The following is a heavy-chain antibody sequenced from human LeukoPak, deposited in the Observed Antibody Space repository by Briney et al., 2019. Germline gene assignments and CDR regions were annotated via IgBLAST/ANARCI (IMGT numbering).Heavy chain of an antibody. CDR2: IYHSGST. CDR1: GASITNDNW. V-gene: IGHV4-4*02. Sequence: PSETLSLTCAVPGASITNDNWWSWVRQTPGKGLEWIGEIYHSGSTSYNPSLKNRVTISVDKSNNRFSLRLTSMTAADTAMYYCAANGWYCLDHWGQGALVTVSS. J-gene: IGHJ1*01. D-gene: IGHD6-19*01. CDR3: AANGWYCLDH.